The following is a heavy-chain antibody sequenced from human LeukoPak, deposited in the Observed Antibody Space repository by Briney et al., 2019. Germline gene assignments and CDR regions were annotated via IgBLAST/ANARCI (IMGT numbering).Heavy chain of an antibody. CDR3: AGRRYYYDTSGNYYFFDY. D-gene: IGHD3-22*01. CDR1: GLTFSSYE. CDR2: ISSGGSTI. V-gene: IGHV3-48*03. Sequence: GGSLRLSCAASGLTFSSYEMNWVRQAPGKGLEWVSCISSGGSTIYYADSVKGRFTISRDNAKNSLYLQMNSLRAEDTAVYYCAGRRYYYDTSGNYYFFDYWGQGTLVTVSS. J-gene: IGHJ4*02.